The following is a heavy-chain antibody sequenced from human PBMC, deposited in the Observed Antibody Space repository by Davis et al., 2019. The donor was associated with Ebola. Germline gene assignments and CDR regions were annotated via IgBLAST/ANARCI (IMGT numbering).Heavy chain of an antibody. Sequence: MPSETLSLTCAVYGGSFSGYYWSWIRQPPGKGLEWIGEIYHSGSTNYNPSLKSRVTISVDKSKNQFSLKLSSVTAADTAVYYCARDQGWQQLAYFDYWGQGTLVTVSS. V-gene: IGHV4-34*01. D-gene: IGHD6-13*01. CDR2: IYHSGST. CDR1: GGSFSGYY. J-gene: IGHJ4*02. CDR3: ARDQGWQQLAYFDY.